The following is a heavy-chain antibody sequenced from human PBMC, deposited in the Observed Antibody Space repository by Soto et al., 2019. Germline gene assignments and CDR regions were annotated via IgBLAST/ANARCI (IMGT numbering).Heavy chain of an antibody. Sequence: GGSLRLSCAASGFTFSNAWMSWVRQAPGKGLEWVGRIKSKTDGGTTDYAAPVKGRFTISRDDSKNTLYLQMNSLKTEDTAVYYCTTGTYQLLHPQQPPYYYYYGMDVWGQGTTVTVSS. J-gene: IGHJ6*02. CDR3: TTGTYQLLHPQQPPYYYYYGMDV. V-gene: IGHV3-15*01. CDR2: IKSKTDGGTT. D-gene: IGHD2-2*02. CDR1: GFTFSNAW.